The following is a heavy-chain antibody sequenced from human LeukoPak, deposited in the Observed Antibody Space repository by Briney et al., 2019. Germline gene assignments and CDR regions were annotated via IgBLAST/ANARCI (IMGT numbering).Heavy chain of an antibody. CDR3: AKSFSSGYLEY. Sequence: GGSLRLSCAASGFTFSGYGMHWVRQAQGKGQEWVTFIRYDESNKYYADSVKGRFTISRDNSKNTLYLQMNSLRAEDTAIYYCAKSFSSGYLEYWGQGTLVTVSS. CDR2: IRYDESNK. CDR1: GFTFSGYG. V-gene: IGHV3-30*02. J-gene: IGHJ4*02. D-gene: IGHD3-22*01.